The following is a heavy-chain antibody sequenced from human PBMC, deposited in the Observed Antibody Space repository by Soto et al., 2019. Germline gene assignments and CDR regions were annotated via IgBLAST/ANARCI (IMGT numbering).Heavy chain of an antibody. CDR2: IIPIFGTA. V-gene: IGHV1-69*13. D-gene: IGHD3-10*01. CDR3: ASSYSLPDTLDY. J-gene: IGHJ4*02. CDR1: GGTFSSYA. Sequence: GASVKVSCKASGGTFSSYAISWVRQAPGQGLEWMGGIIPIFGTANYAQKFQGRVTITADESTSTAYMELSSLRSEDTAVYYCASSYSLPDTLDYWGQGTLVTVSS.